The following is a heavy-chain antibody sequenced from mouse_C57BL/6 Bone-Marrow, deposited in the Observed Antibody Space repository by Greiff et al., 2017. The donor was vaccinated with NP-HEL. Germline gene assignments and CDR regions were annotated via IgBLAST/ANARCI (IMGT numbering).Heavy chain of an antibody. J-gene: IGHJ1*03. CDR1: GYTFTSYW. V-gene: IGHV1-72*01. CDR3: ARYYYGSRGWYFDV. D-gene: IGHD1-1*01. Sequence: QVQLQQSGADLVKPGASVKLSCKASGYTFTSYWMHWVKQRPGRGLEWIGRIDPNSGGTKFNEKFKTKATLTVDKPSSTAYMQLSSLTSVDSAVYYCARYYYGSRGWYFDVWGTGTTVTVSS. CDR2: IDPNSGGT.